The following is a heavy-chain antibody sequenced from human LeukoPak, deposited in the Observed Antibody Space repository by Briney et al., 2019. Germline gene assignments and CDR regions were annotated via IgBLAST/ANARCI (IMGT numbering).Heavy chain of an antibody. Sequence: GGSLRLSCAASGFTFGSYWMSWVRQAPGKGLEWVAQTKQDGSEKYYVDSVKGRFTTSRDKNSLFLQMNSVRAEDTAVYYCVGWGISGITNHWGQGTLVTVSS. CDR1: GFTFGSYW. CDR2: TKQDGSEK. CDR3: VGWGISGITNH. J-gene: IGHJ4*02. D-gene: IGHD1-7*01. V-gene: IGHV3-7*01.